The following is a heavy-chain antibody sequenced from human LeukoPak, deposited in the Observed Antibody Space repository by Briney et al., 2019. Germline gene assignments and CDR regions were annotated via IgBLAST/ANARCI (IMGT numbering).Heavy chain of an antibody. D-gene: IGHD6-13*01. Sequence: GSLRLSCAASGFTFSSYGMHWVRQAPGKGLEWVAVIWYDGSNKYYADSVKGRFTISRDNPKNTLYLQMNSLRAEDTAVYYCARDRLDGSSWYYYYYGMDVWGQGTTVTVSS. CDR1: GFTFSSYG. CDR3: ARDRLDGSSWYYYYYGMDV. CDR2: IWYDGSNK. V-gene: IGHV3-33*01. J-gene: IGHJ6*02.